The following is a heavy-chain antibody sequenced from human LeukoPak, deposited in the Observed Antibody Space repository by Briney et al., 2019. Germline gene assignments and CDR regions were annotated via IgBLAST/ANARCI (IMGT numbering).Heavy chain of an antibody. Sequence: GGSLRLSCAASGFTFSSYEMNWVRQAPGKGLEWVSYISSSGSTIYYADSVKGRFTISRDNAKNSLYLQMNCLRAEDTAVYYCARVRWFGESELDYWGQGTLVTVSS. CDR2: ISSSGSTI. CDR3: ARVRWFGESELDY. D-gene: IGHD3-10*01. J-gene: IGHJ4*02. CDR1: GFTFSSYE. V-gene: IGHV3-48*03.